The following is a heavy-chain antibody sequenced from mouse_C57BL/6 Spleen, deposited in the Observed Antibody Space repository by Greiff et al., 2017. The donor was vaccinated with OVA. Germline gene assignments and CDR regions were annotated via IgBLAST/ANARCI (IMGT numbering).Heavy chain of an antibody. CDR1: GYTFTDYY. Sequence: VQLQQSGPELVKPGASVKISCKASGYTFTDYYMNWVKQSHGKSLEWIGDINPNNGGTSYNQKFKGKATLTVAKSSSTAYMELRSLTSEDSAVYYCARRGFYVRVPFDYWGQGTTLTVSS. CDR2: INPNNGGT. J-gene: IGHJ2*01. CDR3: ARRGFYVRVPFDY. D-gene: IGHD1-1*01. V-gene: IGHV1-26*01.